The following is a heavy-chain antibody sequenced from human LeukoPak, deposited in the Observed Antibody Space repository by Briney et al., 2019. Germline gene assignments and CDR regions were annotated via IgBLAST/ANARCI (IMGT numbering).Heavy chain of an antibody. CDR2: INPNSGGT. V-gene: IGHV1-2*02. D-gene: IGHD3-9*01. Sequence: ASVKVSCKASGYTFTGYFMHWVRQAPGQGLEWMGWINPNSGGTNYAQKFQGRVTMTRDTSISTAYMELSSLRSDDTAVYYCARGRRYFDWLLYEDYWGQGTLVTVSS. CDR1: GYTFTGYF. J-gene: IGHJ4*02. CDR3: ARGRRYFDWLLYEDY.